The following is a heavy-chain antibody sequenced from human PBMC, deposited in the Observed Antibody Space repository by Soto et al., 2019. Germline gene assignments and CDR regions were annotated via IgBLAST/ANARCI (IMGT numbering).Heavy chain of an antibody. D-gene: IGHD3-9*01. Sequence: ASVNVSCKASGDTFTGYYMHWVRPAPGQWLEWMGWINPNSGGTNYAQKFQGRVTMTRDTSISTAYMELSRLRSDDTAVYYCARGGSSGRYFDWFPFDYWGQGTLVLVSS. CDR1: GDTFTGYY. CDR2: INPNSGGT. V-gene: IGHV1-2*02. CDR3: ARGGSSGRYFDWFPFDY. J-gene: IGHJ4*02.